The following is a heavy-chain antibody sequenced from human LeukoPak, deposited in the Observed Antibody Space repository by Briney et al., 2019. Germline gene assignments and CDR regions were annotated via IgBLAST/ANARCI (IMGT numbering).Heavy chain of an antibody. CDR2: IYYSGST. J-gene: IGHJ1*01. CDR1: GGSVSSGSYY. Sequence: SETLSLTCTVSGGSVSSGSYYWSWIRQPPGKGLEWIGYIYYSGSTNYNPSLKSRVTISVDTSKNQFSLKLSSVTAADTAVYYRARDGSHYWGQGTLVTVSS. CDR3: ARDGSHY. V-gene: IGHV4-61*01.